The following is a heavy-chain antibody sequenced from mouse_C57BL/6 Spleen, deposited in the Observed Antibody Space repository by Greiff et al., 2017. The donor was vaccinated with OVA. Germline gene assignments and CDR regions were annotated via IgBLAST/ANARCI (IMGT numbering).Heavy chain of an antibody. Sequence: VQLQQSGAELVRPGASVTLSCKASGYTFTDYEMHWVKQTPVHGLEWIGAIDPETGGTAYNQKFKGKAILTADKSSSTAYMELRSLTSEDSAVYYCTRGYYYGSSYFDVWGTGTTVTVSS. D-gene: IGHD1-1*01. V-gene: IGHV1-15*01. CDR2: IDPETGGT. CDR1: GYTFTDYE. J-gene: IGHJ1*03. CDR3: TRGYYYGSSYFDV.